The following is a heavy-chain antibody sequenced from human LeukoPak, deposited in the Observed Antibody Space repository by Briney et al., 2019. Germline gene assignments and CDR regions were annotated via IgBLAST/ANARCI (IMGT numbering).Heavy chain of an antibody. CDR3: ARLDASRRDGYNSNYFDY. Sequence: KPGGSLRLSCAASGFTFSDYYMSWIRQAPGKGLEWVSSISTSSSYIYYADSVKGRFTISRDNAKNSLDLQMNSLRVEDTAVYYCARLDASRRDGYNSNYFDYWGQGTLVTVSS. D-gene: IGHD5-24*01. CDR2: ISTSSSYI. J-gene: IGHJ4*02. CDR1: GFTFSDYY. V-gene: IGHV3-11*06.